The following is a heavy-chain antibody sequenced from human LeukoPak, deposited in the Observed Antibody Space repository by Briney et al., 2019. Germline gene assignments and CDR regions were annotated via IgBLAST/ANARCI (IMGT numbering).Heavy chain of an antibody. CDR3: ARSIYYGSGSYYKEFDY. J-gene: IGHJ4*02. CDR1: GYTFTNYW. D-gene: IGHD3-10*01. Sequence: GESLKISCKTSGYTFTNYWIGWVRQMPGKGLEWMGIIYPGDSDTRYSPSFQGQVTISADKSISTAYLQWSSLKASDTAMYYCARSIYYGSGSYYKEFDYWGQGTLVTVSS. CDR2: IYPGDSDT. V-gene: IGHV5-51*01.